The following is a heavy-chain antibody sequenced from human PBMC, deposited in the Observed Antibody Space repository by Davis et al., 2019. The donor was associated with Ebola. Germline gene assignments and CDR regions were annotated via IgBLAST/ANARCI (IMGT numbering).Heavy chain of an antibody. CDR2: ISGSGGST. CDR1: GFTFSSYA. Sequence: GESLKISCAASGFTFSSYAMSWVRQAPGKGLEWVSAISGSGGSTYYADSVKGRFTISRDNSKNTLYLQMNSLRAEDTAVYYCAKKKVGYCSSTSCYGMDVWGQGTTVTVSS. CDR3: AKKKVGYCSSTSCYGMDV. D-gene: IGHD2-2*03. J-gene: IGHJ6*02. V-gene: IGHV3-23*01.